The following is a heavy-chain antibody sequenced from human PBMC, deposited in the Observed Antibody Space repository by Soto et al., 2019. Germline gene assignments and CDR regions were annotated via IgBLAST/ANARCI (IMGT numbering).Heavy chain of an antibody. CDR3: ARVGGGTMVRGVITLYYYYYYGMDV. J-gene: IGHJ6*02. CDR2: IIPIFGTA. D-gene: IGHD3-10*01. V-gene: IGHV1-69*06. CDR1: GGTFSSYA. Sequence: ASVKVSCKASGGTFSSYAISWVRQAPGQGIEWMGGIIPIFGTANYAQKFQGRVTITADKSTSTAYMELSSLRSEDTAVYYCARVGGGTMVRGVITLYYYYYYGMDVWGQGTTVTVSS.